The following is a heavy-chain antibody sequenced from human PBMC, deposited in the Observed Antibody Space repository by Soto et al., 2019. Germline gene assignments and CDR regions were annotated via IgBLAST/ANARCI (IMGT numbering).Heavy chain of an antibody. CDR3: ARDDCNGGSCDGGHYLDL. CDR1: DYIFLAYG. J-gene: IGHJ2*01. Sequence: QVPLVQSGPEVKKAGASVKVSCTAPTDYIFLAYGFDWVRQAPGQGLEWMDWISPKFGRTNYARTLQDRFTMTTDVSTNSVSMELRDLRSDDTAVYYCARDDCNGGSCDGGHYLDLWGRGTPISVSS. D-gene: IGHD2-15*01. V-gene: IGHV1-18*01. CDR2: ISPKFGRT.